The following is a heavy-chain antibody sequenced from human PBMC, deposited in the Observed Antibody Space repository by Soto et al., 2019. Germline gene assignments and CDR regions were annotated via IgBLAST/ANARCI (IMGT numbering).Heavy chain of an antibody. J-gene: IGHJ3*02. CDR3: ARDLFEGYCSGGSCHYDAFDI. V-gene: IGHV4-39*07. Sequence: TSETLSLTCSVSGGSISSSSYYWGWIRQPPGKGLEWIGSIYYSGSIYYNPSLKSRVTISVDTSKNQFSLKLSSVTAADTAVYYCARDLFEGYCSGGSCHYDAFDIWGQGTMVTVS. CDR1: GGSISSSSYY. CDR2: IYYSGSI. D-gene: IGHD2-15*01.